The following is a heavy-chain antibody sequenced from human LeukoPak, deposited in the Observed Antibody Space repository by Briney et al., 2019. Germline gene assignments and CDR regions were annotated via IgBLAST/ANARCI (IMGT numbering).Heavy chain of an antibody. CDR1: GGSISGYH. CDR3: ARGATIVVAYFDY. V-gene: IGHV4-59*12. Sequence: PSETLSLTCTVTGGSISGYHWNWIRQSPGKGLEWIANIFYTGNADYNPSLKSRVTISVDKSKNQFSLKLTSVTAADTAVYYCARGATIVVAYFDYWGQGTLVTVSS. CDR2: IFYTGNA. D-gene: IGHD3-22*01. J-gene: IGHJ4*02.